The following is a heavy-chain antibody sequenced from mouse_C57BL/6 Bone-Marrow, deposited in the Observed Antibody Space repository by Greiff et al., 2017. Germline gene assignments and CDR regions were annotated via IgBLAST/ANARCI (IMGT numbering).Heavy chain of an antibody. D-gene: IGHD2-4*01. CDR3: ASSTMITCFDY. V-gene: IGHV5-17*01. J-gene: IGHJ2*01. CDR2: ISSGSSTI. Sequence: EVQLQESGGGLVKPGGSLKLSCAASGFTFSDYGMHWVRQAPEKGLEWVAYISSGSSTIYYADTVKGRFTISIDNAKNTLFLQMPSLRSEDTAMYYCASSTMITCFDYWGQGTTLTVSS. CDR1: GFTFSDYG.